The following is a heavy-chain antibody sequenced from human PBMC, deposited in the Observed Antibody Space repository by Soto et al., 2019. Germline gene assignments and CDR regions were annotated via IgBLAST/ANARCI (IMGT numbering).Heavy chain of an antibody. CDR1: GFTFSSYA. Sequence: EVQLLESGGGLVQPGGSLRLSCAASGFTFSSYATSWVRQAPGKGLEWISSISDTGGNTYYADSMKGRFTISRDNSKNTLNLQMNGLRAEDTAVYYCAKAGPNSHGRNYFDHWGQGTLVTVSS. CDR3: AKAGPNSHGRNYFDH. J-gene: IGHJ4*02. V-gene: IGHV3-23*01. D-gene: IGHD1-26*01. CDR2: ISDTGGNT.